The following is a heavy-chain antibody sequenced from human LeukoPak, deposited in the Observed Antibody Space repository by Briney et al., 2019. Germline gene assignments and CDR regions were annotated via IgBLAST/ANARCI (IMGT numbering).Heavy chain of an antibody. Sequence: PGGSLRLSCAASGFTFSSYWMSWVRQAPGKGLEWVANIKQDGSEKYYVDSVRGRLTISRDNAKNSLYLQMNTLRAEDTAVYYYARDHYYGSGRYYYREYYYYGMDVWGQGTTLTVSS. CDR2: IKQDGSEK. J-gene: IGHJ6*02. V-gene: IGHV3-7*01. CDR1: GFTFSSYW. D-gene: IGHD3-10*01. CDR3: ARDHYYGSGRYYYREYYYYGMDV.